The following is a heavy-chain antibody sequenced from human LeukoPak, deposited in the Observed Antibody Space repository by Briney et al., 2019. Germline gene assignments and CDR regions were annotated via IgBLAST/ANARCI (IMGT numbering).Heavy chain of an antibody. Sequence: GGSLRLSCAASGLTFSDYYMSWIRQAPGKGLEWVSYISSSSSYTDYADSVKVRFTISRDDAKNSLYLQMNSLRAEDTAVYYCARGHYELWYWGQGTLVTVSS. CDR2: ISSSSSYT. CDR1: GLTFSDYY. CDR3: ARGHYELWY. J-gene: IGHJ1*01. V-gene: IGHV3-11*06. D-gene: IGHD3-16*01.